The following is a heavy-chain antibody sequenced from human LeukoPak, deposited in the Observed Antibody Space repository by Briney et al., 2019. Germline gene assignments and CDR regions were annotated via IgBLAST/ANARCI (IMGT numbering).Heavy chain of an antibody. V-gene: IGHV3-30*02. CDR3: AKGPIYGDYGPLDY. J-gene: IGHJ4*02. D-gene: IGHD4-17*01. Sequence: GGTLRLSCVASGFSFSYHGMNWVRQAPGKGLEWVAFIRYDGSNKYYADSVKGRFTISRDNSKNTLYLQMNSLRAEDTAVYYCAKGPIYGDYGPLDYWGQGTLVTVSS. CDR2: IRYDGSNK. CDR1: GFSFSYHG.